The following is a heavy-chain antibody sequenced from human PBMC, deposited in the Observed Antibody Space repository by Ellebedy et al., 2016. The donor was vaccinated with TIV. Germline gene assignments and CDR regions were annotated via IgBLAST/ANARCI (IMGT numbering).Heavy chain of an antibody. CDR1: GFIFSSYA. J-gene: IGHJ6*02. D-gene: IGHD4-17*01. V-gene: IGHV3-30*03. CDR2: ISYEGSFK. Sequence: GGSLRLXXAASGFIFSSYARNWVRQAPGKGLEWVAVISYEGSFKYYADSVKGLFTISRDNSKDTLYLQMNSLRPEDTAVYYCASGDYGDYYHYGMDVWGQGTTVTVSS. CDR3: ASGDYGDYYHYGMDV.